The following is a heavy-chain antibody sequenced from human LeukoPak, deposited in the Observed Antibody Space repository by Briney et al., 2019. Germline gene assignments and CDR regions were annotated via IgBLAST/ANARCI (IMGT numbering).Heavy chain of an antibody. V-gene: IGHV3-23*01. Sequence: GSLRLSCAASGFTFSSNAMSWVRQAPGKGLEWVSAISGSGGSTYYADSVKGRFTISRDNSKNTLYLQMNSLRAEDTAVYYCARLTSFIVVVPAAEHRDAFDIWGQGTMVTVSS. J-gene: IGHJ3*02. CDR1: GFTFSSNA. D-gene: IGHD2-2*01. CDR2: ISGSGGST. CDR3: ARLTSFIVVVPAAEHRDAFDI.